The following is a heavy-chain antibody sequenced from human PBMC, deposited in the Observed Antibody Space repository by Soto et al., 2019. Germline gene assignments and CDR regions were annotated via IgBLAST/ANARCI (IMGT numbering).Heavy chain of an antibody. CDR2: ICSSGSA. CDR1: GGTIGGVGCH. V-gene: IGHV4-61*03. D-gene: IGHD5-12*01. J-gene: IGHJ5*02. Sequence: SQTLSLPSTVSGGTIGGVGCHRIWNARPPGKGLEWIGSICSSGSANYHPSLKSRVAFSVDTSRNHFSLTLNSVTAADTALYYCARGYSELYSGYDYLFDPWGQGTLVTSPQ. CDR3: ARGYSELYSGYDYLFDP.